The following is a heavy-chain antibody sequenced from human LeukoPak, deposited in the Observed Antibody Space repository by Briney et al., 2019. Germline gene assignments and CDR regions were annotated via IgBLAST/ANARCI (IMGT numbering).Heavy chain of an antibody. D-gene: IGHD3-22*01. CDR1: GGSISSTSYY. CDR2: IYYSGST. V-gene: IGHV4-39*01. J-gene: IGHJ4*02. Sequence: PSETLSLTCTVSGGSISSTSYYWGWIRQPPGKGLEWIGSIYYSGSTYYNPSLKSRVTISVDTSKNQFSLKLSSVTAADTAVYYCARTLSSGYYYTYYFDYWGQGTLVTVSS. CDR3: ARTLSSGYYYTYYFDY.